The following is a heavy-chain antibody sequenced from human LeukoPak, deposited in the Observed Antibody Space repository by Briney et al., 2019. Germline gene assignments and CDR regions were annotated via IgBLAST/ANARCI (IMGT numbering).Heavy chain of an antibody. V-gene: IGHV3-23*01. CDR2: ISGSGGST. J-gene: IGHJ4*02. CDR3: ARATIVVVPAAMDY. D-gene: IGHD2-2*01. CDR1: GFTFSSYA. Sequence: GGSLRLSCAASGFTFSSYAMSWVRQAPGKGLEWVSAISGSGGSTYYADSVKGRFTISRDNSKNTLYLQMNSLRAEDTAVYYCARATIVVVPAAMDYWGQGTLVTVSS.